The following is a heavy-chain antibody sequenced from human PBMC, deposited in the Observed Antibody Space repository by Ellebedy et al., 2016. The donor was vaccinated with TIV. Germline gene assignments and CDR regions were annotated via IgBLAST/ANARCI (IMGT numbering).Heavy chain of an antibody. D-gene: IGHD1-26*01. J-gene: IGHJ4*02. CDR1: GYTFTGYY. V-gene: IGHV1-2*02. CDR2: INPNSGGT. CDR3: ARDAGVSVGATLDY. Sequence: ASVKVSCXASGYTFTGYYMHWVRQAPGQGLEWMGWINPNSGGTNYAQKFQGRVTMTRDTSISTAYMELSRLRSDDTAVYYCARDAGVSVGATLDYWGQGTLVTVSS.